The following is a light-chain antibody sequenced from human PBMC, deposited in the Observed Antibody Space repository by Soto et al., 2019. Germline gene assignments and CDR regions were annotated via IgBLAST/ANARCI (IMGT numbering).Light chain of an antibody. J-gene: IGKJ5*01. Sequence: DVVMTQSPLSLPVTLGQPASISCRSNEILVHSDGIAYFSWFQQRPGRSPRRLIYKVSNRDSGAPARFSGSGSGTDFALKISRVEAEDVGVYYCMQGTHWPITFGQGTRLEI. CDR1: EILVHSDGIAY. V-gene: IGKV2-30*02. CDR2: KVS. CDR3: MQGTHWPIT.